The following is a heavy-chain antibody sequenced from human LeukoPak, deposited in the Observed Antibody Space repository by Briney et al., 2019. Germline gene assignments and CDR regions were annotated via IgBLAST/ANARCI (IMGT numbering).Heavy chain of an antibody. Sequence: GASVKVSCKASGYTFTSYAISWVRQAPGQGLEWMGWISGYNGNTNYAQKLQGRVTMTTDTSTSTAYMELSSLRSEDTAVYYCARSLGATAFDYWGQGTLVTVSS. CDR3: ARSLGATAFDY. CDR2: ISGYNGNT. CDR1: GYTFTSYA. V-gene: IGHV1-18*01. D-gene: IGHD1-26*01. J-gene: IGHJ4*02.